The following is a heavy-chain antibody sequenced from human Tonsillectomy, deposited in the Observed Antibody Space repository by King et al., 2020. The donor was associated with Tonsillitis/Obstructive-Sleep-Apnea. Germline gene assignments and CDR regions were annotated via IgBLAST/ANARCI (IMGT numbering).Heavy chain of an antibody. J-gene: IGHJ4*02. D-gene: IGHD5-12*01. CDR2: ISGTGGST. CDR3: AKEKYSGYDTDFVY. Sequence: VQLVESGGGLVPPGGSLRLSCEASGFTFSNYAMTWVRQAPGKGLEWVYAISGTGGSTYYADSMQGRFTISRDNSKNTLYLQMNSLRAEDTAVYYCAKEKYSGYDTDFVYWGQGTLVTVSS. CDR1: GFTFSNYA. V-gene: IGHV3-23*04.